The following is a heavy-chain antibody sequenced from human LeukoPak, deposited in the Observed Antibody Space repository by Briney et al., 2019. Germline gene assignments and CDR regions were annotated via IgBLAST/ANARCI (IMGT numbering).Heavy chain of an antibody. D-gene: IGHD1-26*01. V-gene: IGHV3-23*01. CDR1: GFTFNNYA. CDR2: ISSGGST. Sequence: GGLRLSCAAAGFTFNNYAMSWVRQAPGKGLKWVSGISSGGSTYYADSVKGRFTISRDNSKNTLYLQMNSLRAEDTAVYYCAKDTYSTSPYYFDYWGQGTLVTVSS. CDR3: AKDTYSTSPYYFDY. J-gene: IGHJ4*02.